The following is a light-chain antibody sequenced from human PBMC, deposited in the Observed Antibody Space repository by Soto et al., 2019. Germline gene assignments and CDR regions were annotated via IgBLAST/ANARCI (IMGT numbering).Light chain of an antibody. CDR3: SSSTSTNTYV. V-gene: IGLV2-14*01. J-gene: IGLJ1*01. CDR2: EVS. Sequence: SALTQPASVSGSPGQSITISCTGTSSDVGGYNYVSWYQQHPGKAPKLMIYEVSNRPSGVSNRFSGSKSGNTASLTISGLQAEDEADYYCSSSTSTNTYVFGTGTKVTVL. CDR1: SSDVGGYNY.